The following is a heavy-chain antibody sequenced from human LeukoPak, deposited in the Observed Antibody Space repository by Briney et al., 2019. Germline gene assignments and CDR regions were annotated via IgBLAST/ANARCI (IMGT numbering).Heavy chain of an antibody. CDR2: ISYDGSNK. J-gene: IGHJ4*02. D-gene: IGHD3-22*01. CDR1: GFTFSSYA. V-gene: IGHV3-30-3*01. CDR3: ARDQSRGQWLLIY. Sequence: PGRSLRLSCAASGFTFSSYAMHWVRQVPGKGLEWVAVISYDGSNKYYADSVKGRFTISRDNSKSTLYLQMNSLRAEDTAVYYCARDQSRGQWLLIYWGQGTLVTVSS.